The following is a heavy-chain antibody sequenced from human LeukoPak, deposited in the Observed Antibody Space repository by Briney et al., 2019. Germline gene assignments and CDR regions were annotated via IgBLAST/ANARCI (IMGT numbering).Heavy chain of an antibody. V-gene: IGHV1-69*13. Sequence: SVEVSCKASGGTFSSYPFTWVRQAPGQGLEWMGEITPIFGAANYAQTFQGRVTITADESTSTVFMELSSLRSDDTAFYYCARNSRVASTSGLNYWGQGTLVTVSS. D-gene: IGHD4-23*01. CDR2: ITPIFGAA. CDR3: ARNSRVASTSGLNY. J-gene: IGHJ4*02. CDR1: GGTFSSYP.